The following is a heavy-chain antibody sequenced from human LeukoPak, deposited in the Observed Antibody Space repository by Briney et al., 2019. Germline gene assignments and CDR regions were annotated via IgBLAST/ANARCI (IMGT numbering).Heavy chain of an antibody. D-gene: IGHD6-13*01. V-gene: IGHV3-33*01. CDR3: ARDHVIAAAGTFDY. Sequence: GRSLRLSCVASGFTFSTYGMHWVRQAPGKGLEWVALIWDDGSYEYYADSVKGRFAISRDNSKNTLYLQMNSLRAEDTAVYYCARDHVIAAAGTFDYWGQGTLVTVSS. CDR2: IWDDGSYE. J-gene: IGHJ4*02. CDR1: GFTFSTYG.